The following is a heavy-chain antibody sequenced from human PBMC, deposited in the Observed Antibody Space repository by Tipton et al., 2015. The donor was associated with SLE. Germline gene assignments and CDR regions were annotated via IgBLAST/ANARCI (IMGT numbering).Heavy chain of an antibody. CDR3: ARSDGGY. CDR2: IHSSGST. CDR1: GGSINSYY. J-gene: IGHJ4*02. Sequence: TLSLTCTVSGGSINSYYWSWIRQPPGKGLEWIGYIHSSGSTNYNSSLESRVTISIDTSRNQFSLKLTSVTAADTAVYYCARSDGGYWGQGTLVTASS. D-gene: IGHD3-16*01. V-gene: IGHV4-59*01.